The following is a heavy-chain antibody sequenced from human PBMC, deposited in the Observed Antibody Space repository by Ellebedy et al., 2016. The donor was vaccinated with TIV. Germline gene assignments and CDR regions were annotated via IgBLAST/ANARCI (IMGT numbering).Heavy chain of an antibody. J-gene: IGHJ4*02. CDR1: GFTFSSYA. CDR3: VKAWGD. V-gene: IGHV3-64D*06. CDR2: IVSNGDST. D-gene: IGHD3-16*01. Sequence: PGGSLRLSCSASGFTFSSYAMHWVRQALGKGLDYISAIVSNGDSTYYANSVKGRFIISRDNSKNTLYLQMSSLRPEDTAVYYCVKAWGDWGQGTLVTVSS.